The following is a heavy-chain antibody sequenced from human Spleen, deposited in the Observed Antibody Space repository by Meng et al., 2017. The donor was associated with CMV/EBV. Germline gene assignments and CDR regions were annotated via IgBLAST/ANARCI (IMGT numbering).Heavy chain of an antibody. V-gene: IGHV4-59*01. D-gene: IGHD1-7*01. Sequence: ESLKISCTVSGGSIRSYYWSWIRQPPGKGLEWIGYIYYSGSTNYNPSLKSRVTISVDTSKNQFSLKLSSVTAADTAVYYCARWELRNYYYGMDVWGQGTTVTVSS. CDR3: ARWELRNYYYGMDV. CDR2: IYYSGST. CDR1: GGSIRSYY. J-gene: IGHJ6*02.